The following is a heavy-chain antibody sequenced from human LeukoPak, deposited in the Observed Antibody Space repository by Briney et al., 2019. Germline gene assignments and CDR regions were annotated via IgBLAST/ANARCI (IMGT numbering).Heavy chain of an antibody. V-gene: IGHV3-21*01. Sequence: PGGSLRLSCIASGFTFSSYSMNWVRQAPGKGLEWVSSISSSSSYIYYADSVKGRFTISRDNAKNSLYLQMNSLRAEDTAVYYCARDSSAYYYDSSGSDFDYWGQGTLVTVSS. CDR2: ISSSSSYI. J-gene: IGHJ4*02. D-gene: IGHD3-22*01. CDR1: GFTFSSYS. CDR3: ARDSSAYYYDSSGSDFDY.